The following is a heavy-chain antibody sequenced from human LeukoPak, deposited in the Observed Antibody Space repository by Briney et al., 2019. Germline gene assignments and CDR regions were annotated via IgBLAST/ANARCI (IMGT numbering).Heavy chain of an antibody. CDR1: GFTFSSYA. D-gene: IGHD5-18*01. V-gene: IGHV3-23*01. J-gene: IGHJ4*02. CDR3: AKDYYSYGYFAFDY. Sequence: GGSLRLSCATSGFTFSSYAMSWVRQAPGKGLEWVSAISGSGGSTYYADSVKGRFTISRDNSKNTLYLQMNSLRAEDTAVYYCAKDYYSYGYFAFDYWGQGTLVTVSS. CDR2: ISGSGGST.